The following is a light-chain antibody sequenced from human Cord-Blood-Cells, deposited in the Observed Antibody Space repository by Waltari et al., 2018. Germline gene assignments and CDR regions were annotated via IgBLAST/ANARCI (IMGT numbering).Light chain of an antibody. CDR3: QSHDSSLSGYV. V-gene: IGLV1-40*01. CDR1: SSNIGAGYD. J-gene: IGLJ1*01. Sequence: QSVLTQPPSVSGAPGQRVTIPCTGSSSNIGAGYDVPWYQQLPGTAPKLLIYGNSNRPSGVPDRFSGSKSGTSASLAITGLQAEDEADYYCQSHDSSLSGYVFGTGTKVTVL. CDR2: GNS.